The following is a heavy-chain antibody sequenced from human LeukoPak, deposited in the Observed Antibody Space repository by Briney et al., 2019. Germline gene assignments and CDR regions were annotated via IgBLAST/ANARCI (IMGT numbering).Heavy chain of an antibody. J-gene: IGHJ4*02. CDR2: IYYSGST. D-gene: IGHD1-26*01. Sequence: KPSETLSLTCTVSGGSISSYYWSWLRQPPGKGPEWIGYIYYSGSTNYNPSLKSRVTISVDTSKNQFSLKLSSVTAADTAVYYCAGMWELVTDYWAREPWSPSPQ. V-gene: IGHV4-59*08. CDR1: GGSISSYY. CDR3: AGMWELVTDY.